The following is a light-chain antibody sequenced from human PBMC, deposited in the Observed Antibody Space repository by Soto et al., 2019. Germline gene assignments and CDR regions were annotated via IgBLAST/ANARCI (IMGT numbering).Light chain of an antibody. CDR1: QSISSW. Sequence: DIQMTQSPSTLSASVGDRVTITCRASQSISSWLAWYQQKPGKAPNLLIYDASALESGVPSRFSGSGSGTEFTLTIGSLQPDDFATYYCQQYNSYSQTVGQGTKVDIK. CDR2: DAS. CDR3: QQYNSYSQT. J-gene: IGKJ1*01. V-gene: IGKV1-5*01.